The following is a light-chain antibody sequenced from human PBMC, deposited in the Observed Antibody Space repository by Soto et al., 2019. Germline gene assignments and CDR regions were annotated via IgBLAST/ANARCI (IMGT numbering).Light chain of an antibody. Sequence: DIQMTQSPSTLSASVGDRVTITCRASQSIDSWLAWYQQKPGKAPKLLMYKASSLESGVPSRFSGSGSETEFTLTISSLQPDDFATYYCQHYNSYSEAFGQGTKVELK. CDR2: KAS. CDR3: QHYNSYSEA. J-gene: IGKJ1*01. CDR1: QSIDSW. V-gene: IGKV1-5*03.